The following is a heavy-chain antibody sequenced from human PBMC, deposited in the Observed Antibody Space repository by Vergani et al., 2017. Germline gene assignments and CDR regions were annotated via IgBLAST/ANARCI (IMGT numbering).Heavy chain of an antibody. CDR2: IIPMFATA. V-gene: IGHV1-69*13. CDR3: AGSYCSSTSCYAWCLYFDY. CDR1: GGTFSSYA. D-gene: IGHD2-2*01. J-gene: IGHJ4*02. Sequence: QVHLVQSGAEVKKPGSSVKVSCKASGGTFSSYAINWVRQAPGQGLEWMGRIIPMFATANYAQKFQGRVTITADESTSTAYMELSSLRSEDTAVYYCAGSYCSSTSCYAWCLYFDYWCQGALVTVSS.